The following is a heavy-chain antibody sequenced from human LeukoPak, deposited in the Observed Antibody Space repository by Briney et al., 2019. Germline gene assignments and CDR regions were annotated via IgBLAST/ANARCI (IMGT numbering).Heavy chain of an antibody. CDR3: ARQYGGHFDY. Sequence: ASETLSLTCTVSGGSISSSSYYWGWIRQPPGKGLEWIGSIYYSGSTYYNPSLKSRVTISVDTSKNQFSLKLSSVTAADTAVYYCARQYGGHFDYWGQGTLVTVSS. CDR2: IYYSGST. V-gene: IGHV4-39*01. J-gene: IGHJ4*02. D-gene: IGHD4-17*01. CDR1: GGSISSSSYY.